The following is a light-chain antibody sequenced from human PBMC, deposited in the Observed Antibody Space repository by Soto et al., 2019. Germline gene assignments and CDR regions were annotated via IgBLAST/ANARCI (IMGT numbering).Light chain of an antibody. J-gene: IGKJ2*01. V-gene: IGKV3-15*01. CDR2: GAS. CDR1: QSVSRN. CDR3: QQYNNWPPYT. Sequence: EIVMTQSPAILSVSPGERATLSCMASQSVSRNLAWYQQKPGQAPRLLIYGASTRATGIPARFSGSGSGTEFTLTISSLQSEDFAVYYCQQYNNWPPYTFGQGTKLEIK.